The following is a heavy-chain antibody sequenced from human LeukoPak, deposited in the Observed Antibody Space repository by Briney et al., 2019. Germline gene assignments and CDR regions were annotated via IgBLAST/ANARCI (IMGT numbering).Heavy chain of an antibody. V-gene: IGHV3-23*01. J-gene: IGHJ4*02. CDR3: GMAYGSGSF. CDR1: GFTFSSYA. Sequence: GGSLRLSCAASGFTFSSYAMSWVRQAPGKGLEWVSSISASGGSTYYADSAKGRFTISRANSKNTLSLQMNRLTAEAPAVFFFGMAYGSGSFWGQGNLVTGSS. D-gene: IGHD3-10*01. CDR2: ISASGGST.